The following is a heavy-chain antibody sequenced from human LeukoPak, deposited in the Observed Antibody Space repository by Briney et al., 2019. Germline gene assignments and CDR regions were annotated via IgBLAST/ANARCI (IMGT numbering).Heavy chain of an antibody. CDR2: INHSGST. D-gene: IGHD4-17*01. J-gene: IGHJ4*02. V-gene: IGHV4-34*01. CDR3: ARLPHDYGDYNFDY. Sequence: SETLSLTCAAYGGSFSGYYWSWIRQPPGKGLEWIGEINHSGSTNYNPSLKSRVTISVDTSKNQFSLKLSSVTAADTAVYYCARLPHDYGDYNFDYWGQGTLVTVSS. CDR1: GGSFSGYY.